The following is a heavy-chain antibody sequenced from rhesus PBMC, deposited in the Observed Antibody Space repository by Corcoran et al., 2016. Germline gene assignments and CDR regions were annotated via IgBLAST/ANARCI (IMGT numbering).Heavy chain of an antibody. CDR1: GASIGSNY. V-gene: IGHV4-173*01. Sequence: QVQLKESGPGLVKPSETLSLTCAASGASIGSNYWSWIRQPPGKGLEWIGRISGSGGSTDYNPSLKSRVTISTDTSKNQFSLNLRSVTAADTAIYYCTRTLGGSFDYWGQGVLVTISS. J-gene: IGHJ4*01. D-gene: IGHD5-42*01. CDR2: ISGSGGST. CDR3: TRTLGGSFDY.